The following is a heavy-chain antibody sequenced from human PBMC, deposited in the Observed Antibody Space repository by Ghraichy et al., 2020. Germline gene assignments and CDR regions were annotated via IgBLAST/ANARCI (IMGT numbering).Heavy chain of an antibody. CDR3: AGVYGRSSDWYKVLGF. D-gene: IGHD6-19*01. J-gene: IGHJ4*02. CDR2: MNPNSGNT. Sequence: ASVKVSCKTSGYTFASYDIYWVRQATGQGLEWMGWMNPNSGNTGYAQKFQGRVTMTSNASIRTAYLELSHLRSEDTAVYYCAGVYGRSSDWYKVLGFWGQGTLVTVSS. CDR1: GYTFASYD. V-gene: IGHV1-8*01.